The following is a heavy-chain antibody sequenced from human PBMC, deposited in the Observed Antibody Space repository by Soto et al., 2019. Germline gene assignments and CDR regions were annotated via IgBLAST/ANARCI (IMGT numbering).Heavy chain of an antibody. CDR1: GFTFSTYG. CDR2: ISYDGSNK. V-gene: IGHV3-30*18. Sequence: GGSLRLSCAASGFTFSTYGMHWVRQAPGRGLEWVAVISYDGSNKYYADSVKGRFTISRDNSMNTLYLQMNSLRAEDTAVYYCAKGYHQYDRSGQFPGSYWGQGTLVTVSS. CDR3: AKGYHQYDRSGQFPGSY. D-gene: IGHD3-22*01. J-gene: IGHJ4*02.